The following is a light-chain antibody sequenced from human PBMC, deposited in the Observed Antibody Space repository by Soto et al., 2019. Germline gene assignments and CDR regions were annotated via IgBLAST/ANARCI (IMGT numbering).Light chain of an antibody. Sequence: EIVLTQSPGTLSLSPGERAVLSCRASQSVNNNYLAWYQRKPGRAPRLLIYGASSRATGIRDRFIGSGSGTDFTLTITRLEPEDFAVYFCQQYGSSPPTFGQGTNVDFK. CDR2: GAS. CDR1: QSVNNNY. V-gene: IGKV3-20*01. CDR3: QQYGSSPPT. J-gene: IGKJ1*01.